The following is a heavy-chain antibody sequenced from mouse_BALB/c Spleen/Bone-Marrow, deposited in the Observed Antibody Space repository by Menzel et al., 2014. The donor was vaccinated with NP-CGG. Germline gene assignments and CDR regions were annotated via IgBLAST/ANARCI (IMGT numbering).Heavy chain of an antibody. V-gene: IGHV5-6-5*01. Sequence: EVMLVESGGGLVKPGGSLKLSCAASGFTFSSYAMSWVRQTPEKRLEWVASISGGGNTYYPDSVKGRFTTSRDNARNILYLQMSSLRSEDTAMYYCARARFYYGKLVDYWGQGTSVTVSS. J-gene: IGHJ4*01. D-gene: IGHD1-1*01. CDR2: ISGGGNT. CDR1: GFTFSSYA. CDR3: ARARFYYGKLVDY.